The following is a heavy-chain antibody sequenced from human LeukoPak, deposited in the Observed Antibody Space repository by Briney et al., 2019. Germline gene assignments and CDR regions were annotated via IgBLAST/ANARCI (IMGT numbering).Heavy chain of an antibody. D-gene: IGHD1-1*01. V-gene: IGHV4-39*01. CDR1: GGSVGSSNYY. J-gene: IGHJ6*03. Sequence: SEALSLTCTVSGGSVGSSNYYWDWIRQPPGKGLEWIGNIYYSGSTYYNPSLKSRVSISVDTSRNQFSLKLSSVTAADTAVYYCARSYWAGTTTRGYYYYMDVWGKGTTVTVSS. CDR3: ARSYWAGTTTRGYYYYMDV. CDR2: IYYSGST.